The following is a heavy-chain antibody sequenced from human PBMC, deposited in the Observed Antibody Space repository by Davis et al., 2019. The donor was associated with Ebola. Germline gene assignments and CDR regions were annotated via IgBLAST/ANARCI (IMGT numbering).Heavy chain of an antibody. CDR1: GFTVSSNY. Sequence: GGSLRLSCAASGFTVSSNYMSWVRQAPGKGLQWVSVIYADGSTYYADSVKGRFTIPRDTSKNTMFLQMTGLRAEDTAIYYCARGGLLSALDLWGQGTMVSVSS. J-gene: IGHJ3*01. CDR2: IYADGST. CDR3: ARGGLLSALDL. D-gene: IGHD2-15*01. V-gene: IGHV3-53*01.